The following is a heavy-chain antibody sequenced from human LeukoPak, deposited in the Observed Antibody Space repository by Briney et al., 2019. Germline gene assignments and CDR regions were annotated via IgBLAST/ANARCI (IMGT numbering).Heavy chain of an antibody. V-gene: IGHV1-18*01. CDR3: ARAALTFDKRGAFDI. CDR2: ISAYNGNT. D-gene: IGHD3-9*01. J-gene: IGHJ3*02. CDR1: GGTFSRYA. Sequence: ASVKVSCKASGGTFSRYAISGVRQAPAQGVEWVGWISAYNGNTNYAQKLQGRVTMTTDTSTSTAYMELRSLRSDDTAVYYCARAALTFDKRGAFDIWGQGTMVTVSS.